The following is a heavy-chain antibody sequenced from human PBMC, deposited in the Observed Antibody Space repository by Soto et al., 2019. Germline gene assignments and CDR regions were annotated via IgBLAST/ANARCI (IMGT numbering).Heavy chain of an antibody. D-gene: IGHD3-22*01. CDR2: INVGNGDT. J-gene: IGHJ2*01. Sequence: ASVKVSCKASGYRFTSYVIYWLRQAPGQSFERMGCINVGNGDTKFSRKFQDRVTITSDTSASTVYMELSSLSSEDTAVYYCAREYGSFDSSGRLVYWYFDPWGRGTLVTVSS. V-gene: IGHV1-3*01. CDR1: GYRFTSYV. CDR3: AREYGSFDSSGRLVYWYFDP.